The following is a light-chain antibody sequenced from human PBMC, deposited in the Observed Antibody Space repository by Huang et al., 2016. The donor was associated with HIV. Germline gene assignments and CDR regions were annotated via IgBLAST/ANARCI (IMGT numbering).Light chain of an antibody. J-gene: IGKJ1*01. CDR2: GSS. CDR3: QQYNTSPRT. V-gene: IGKV3-15*01. CDR1: QSVFKN. Sequence: ENLMTQSPSTLSVSPGESATLHCRASQSVFKNLAWYQQKPGQAPNLLIYGSSTRAAGIPARFSGSGSGTDFTLTISSLQSEDFAVYYCQQYNTSPRTFGQGTKVEV.